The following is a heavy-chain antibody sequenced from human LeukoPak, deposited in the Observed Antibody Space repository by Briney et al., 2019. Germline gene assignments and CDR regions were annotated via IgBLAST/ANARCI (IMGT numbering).Heavy chain of an antibody. Sequence: PGGSLRLSCAASGFTFSSYAMSWVRQAPGKGLEWVCTISDSGGSTFYADSVRGRITISRDNSKNTLYLQMNSLRAEDTAVYYCAKSSGMGTTTDQFQDYWGQGTLVTVSS. D-gene: IGHD1-26*01. CDR3: AKSSGMGTTTDQFQDY. CDR2: ISDSGGST. J-gene: IGHJ4*02. V-gene: IGHV3-23*01. CDR1: GFTFSSYA.